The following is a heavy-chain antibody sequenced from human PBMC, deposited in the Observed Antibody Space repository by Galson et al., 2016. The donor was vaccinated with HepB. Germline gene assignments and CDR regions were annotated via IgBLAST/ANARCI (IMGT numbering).Heavy chain of an antibody. J-gene: IGHJ4*02. D-gene: IGHD3-16*02. V-gene: IGHV3-23*01. Sequence: SLRLSCAASGFTFSSYVMSWVRQAPGKGLEWVSAIGGSGSGTYYAGSVKGRFTISRDNSKNTLYLQMSSLRVEDTAVYYCAKAYDYVWGSYRLSHNFDYWGQGTLVTVSS. CDR1: GFTFSSYV. CDR2: IGGSGSGT. CDR3: AKAYDYVWGSYRLSHNFDY.